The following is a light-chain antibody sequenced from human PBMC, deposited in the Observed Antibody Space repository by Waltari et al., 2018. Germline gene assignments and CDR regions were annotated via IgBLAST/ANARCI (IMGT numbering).Light chain of an antibody. CDR2: DVS. CDR3: SSYTSSSTLHVV. V-gene: IGLV2-14*03. Sequence: QSALTQPASVSGSPAQSLTIPCTGTSRAGGGYNHVPCYQHHPGKAPKLMIYDVSNRPSGVSNRFSGSKSGNTASLTISGLQAEDEADYYCSSYTSSSTLHVVFGGGTKLTVL. J-gene: IGLJ2*01. CDR1: SRAGGGYNH.